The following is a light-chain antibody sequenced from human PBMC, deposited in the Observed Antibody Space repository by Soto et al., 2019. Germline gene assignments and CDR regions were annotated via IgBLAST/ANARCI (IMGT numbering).Light chain of an antibody. J-gene: IGLJ2*01. Sequence: QSALTQPPSVSGSPGQSVTISCTGTSSDVGYYNRVSWYQQPPGTAPKLMVFEVSNRPSGVPGRFSGSKSGNTASLTISGLQAEDEADYYCSSYTTSSTLVFGGGTQLTVL. CDR2: EVS. V-gene: IGLV2-18*02. CDR1: SSDVGYYNR. CDR3: SSYTTSSTLV.